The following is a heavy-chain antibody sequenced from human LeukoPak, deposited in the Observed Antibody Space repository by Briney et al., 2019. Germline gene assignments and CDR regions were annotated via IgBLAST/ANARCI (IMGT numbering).Heavy chain of an antibody. CDR2: IYYSGST. Sequence: SQTLSLTCTVSGGSISSGSYYWSWIRQPPGKGLEWIGYIYYSGSTNYNPSLKSRVTISVDTSKNQFSLKLSSVTAADTAVYYCARLLWFGEYNYYMDVWGKGTTVTISS. J-gene: IGHJ6*03. D-gene: IGHD3-10*01. CDR3: ARLLWFGEYNYYMDV. V-gene: IGHV4-61*01. CDR1: GGSISSGSYY.